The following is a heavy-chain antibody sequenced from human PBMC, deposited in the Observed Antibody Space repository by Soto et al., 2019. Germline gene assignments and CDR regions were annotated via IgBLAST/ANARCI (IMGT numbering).Heavy chain of an antibody. V-gene: IGHV4-30-2*01. CDR3: ARVPDV. Sequence: SSETLALTYTVPGGSISSGGYSWTWIRQPPGKGLEWIGYIYHSGSTYYNPSLKSRVTISVDRSKNQFSLKLNSVTAADTAVYYCARVPDVWGQGTTVTVSS. J-gene: IGHJ6*02. CDR2: IYHSGST. CDR1: GGSISSGGYS.